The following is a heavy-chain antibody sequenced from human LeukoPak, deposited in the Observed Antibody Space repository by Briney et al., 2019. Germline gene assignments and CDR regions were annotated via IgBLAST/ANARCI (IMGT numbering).Heavy chain of an antibody. CDR1: GFTFSSYG. Sequence: GGSLRLSCAASGFTFSSYGMSWVRQAPGKGLEWVSAISGSGGSTYYADSVKGRFTISRDNSKNTLYLQMNSLRTEDTAVYYCARAGNYYGRHTNWFDPWGQGTLVTVSS. CDR3: ARAGNYYGRHTNWFDP. V-gene: IGHV3-23*01. J-gene: IGHJ5*02. D-gene: IGHD3-10*01. CDR2: ISGSGGST.